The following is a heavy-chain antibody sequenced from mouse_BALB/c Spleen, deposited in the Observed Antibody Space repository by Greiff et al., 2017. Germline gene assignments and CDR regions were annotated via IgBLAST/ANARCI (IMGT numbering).Heavy chain of an antibody. CDR1: GFTFSSYA. CDR3: ARGYGSSYYFDY. CDR2: ISSGGST. J-gene: IGHJ2*01. V-gene: IGHV5-6-5*01. Sequence: EVKVEESGGGLVKPGGSLKLSCAASGFTFSSYAMSWVRQTPEKRLEWVASISSGGSTYYPDSVKGRFTISRDNARNILYLQMSSLRSEDTAMYYCARGYGSSYYFDYWGQGTTLTVSS. D-gene: IGHD1-1*01.